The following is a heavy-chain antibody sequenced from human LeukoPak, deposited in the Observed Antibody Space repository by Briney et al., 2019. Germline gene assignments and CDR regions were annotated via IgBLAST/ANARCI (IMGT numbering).Heavy chain of an antibody. D-gene: IGHD5-18*01. V-gene: IGHV1-2*02. CDR2: INPNSGGT. CDR3: ARGCDTAI. J-gene: IGHJ4*02. CDR1: GYAFTGYY. Sequence: ASVKVSCKASGYAFTGYYIHWVRQAPGQGLEWMGWINPNSGGTKYAQKFQGRVTMTRDTSITTAYMGLSRLRSDDTAVYYCARGCDTAIWGQGTLVTVSS.